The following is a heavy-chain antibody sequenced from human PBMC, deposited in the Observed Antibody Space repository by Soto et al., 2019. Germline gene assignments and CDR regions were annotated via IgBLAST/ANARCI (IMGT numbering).Heavy chain of an antibody. CDR3: AAGGYSYGSGLYYYYGMDV. Sequence: QVQLVQSGAEVKKPGSSVKVSCKASGGTFSSYAISWVRQAPGQGLEWMGGIIPIFGTANYAQKFQGRVTITADESTSTAYMGLRSLRSEDTAVYYCAAGGYSYGSGLYYYYGMDVWGQGTTVTVSS. D-gene: IGHD5-18*01. CDR2: IIPIFGTA. J-gene: IGHJ6*02. CDR1: GGTFSSYA. V-gene: IGHV1-69*01.